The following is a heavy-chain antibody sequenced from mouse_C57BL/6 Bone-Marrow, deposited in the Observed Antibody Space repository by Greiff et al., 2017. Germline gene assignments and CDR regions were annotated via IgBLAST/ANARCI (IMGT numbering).Heavy chain of an antibody. D-gene: IGHD1-1*01. CDR1: GYTFTSYT. CDR2: INPSSGYT. J-gene: IGHJ3*01. V-gene: IGHV1-4*01. CDR3: ASGLITTGAY. Sequence: VQLQESGAELARPGASVKMSCKASGYTFTSYTMHWVKQRPGQGLEWIGYINPSSGYTKYNQKFKDKATLTADKSSSTAYMQLSSLTSEDSDVYYCASGLITTGAYWGQGTLVTVSA.